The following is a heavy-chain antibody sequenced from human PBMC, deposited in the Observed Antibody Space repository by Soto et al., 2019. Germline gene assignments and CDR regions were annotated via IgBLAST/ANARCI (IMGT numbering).Heavy chain of an antibody. Sequence: NPSETLSLTCTVSGGSISSGGYYWSWIRQHPGKGLEWIGYIYYSGSTYYNPSLKSRVTISVDTSKSQFSLKLSSVTAADTAVYYCARAYSGSFNYWGQGTLVTVSS. V-gene: IGHV4-31*03. CDR2: IYYSGST. D-gene: IGHD1-26*01. J-gene: IGHJ4*02. CDR3: ARAYSGSFNY. CDR1: GGSISSGGYY.